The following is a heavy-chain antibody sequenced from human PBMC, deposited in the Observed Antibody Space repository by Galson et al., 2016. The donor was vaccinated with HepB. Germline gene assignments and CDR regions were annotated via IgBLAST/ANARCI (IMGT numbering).Heavy chain of an antibody. CDR2: ISVSGDHV. CDR3: ARELDCGGNCHDGADFDY. D-gene: IGHD2-21*02. Sequence: SLRLSCAASGLTLNNFVINWIRQAPGKGLEWVSGISVSGDHVYYADSVKGRLTIYRENSRNQFSLTLTSMTAADTAVYYCARELDCGGNCHDGADFDYWGQGIMAVVSS. J-gene: IGHJ4*02. CDR1: GLTLNNFV. V-gene: IGHV3-23*01.